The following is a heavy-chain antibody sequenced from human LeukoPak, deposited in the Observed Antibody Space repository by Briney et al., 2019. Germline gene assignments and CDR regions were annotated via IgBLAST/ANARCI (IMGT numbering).Heavy chain of an antibody. CDR2: IWYDGSYK. CDR1: GFTFSTHG. CDR3: ARVNNYGSGNFYYYGMDV. J-gene: IGHJ6*04. D-gene: IGHD3-10*01. Sequence: ERSLRLSCAASGFTFSTHGMHWVCQAPGKGLEWVAVIWYDGSYKYYADSVRGRFTISRDNSKNTLYLQMNSLSAEDTAVYYCARVNNYGSGNFYYYGMDVWGKGTTVTVSS. V-gene: IGHV3-33*03.